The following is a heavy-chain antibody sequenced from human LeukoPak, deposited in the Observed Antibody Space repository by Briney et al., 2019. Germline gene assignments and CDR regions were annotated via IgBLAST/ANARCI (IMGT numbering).Heavy chain of an antibody. Sequence: PSETLSLTCAVSGGSISSGGYPWSWIRQPPGKGLEWIGYIYHSGSTYYNPSLKSRVTISVDRSKNQFSLKLSSVTAADTAVYYCARGHGYYFDYWGQGTLVTVSS. CDR1: GGSISSGGYP. CDR2: IYHSGST. V-gene: IGHV4-30-2*01. D-gene: IGHD6-25*01. J-gene: IGHJ4*02. CDR3: ARGHGYYFDY.